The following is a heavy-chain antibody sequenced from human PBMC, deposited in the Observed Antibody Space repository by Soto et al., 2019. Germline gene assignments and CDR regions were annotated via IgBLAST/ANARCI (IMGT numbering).Heavy chain of an antibody. V-gene: IGHV3-48*01. CDR1: GFTFSSYS. J-gene: IGHJ4*02. CDR3: ARGILTDFDY. Sequence: GGSLRLSCAASGFTFSSYSMNWVRQAPGKGLEWVSYISSSSSTIYYADSVKGRFTISRDNAKNSLYLQMNSLRAEDTAVYYCARGILTDFDYWGQGTLVTVSS. CDR2: ISSSSSTI. D-gene: IGHD3-9*01.